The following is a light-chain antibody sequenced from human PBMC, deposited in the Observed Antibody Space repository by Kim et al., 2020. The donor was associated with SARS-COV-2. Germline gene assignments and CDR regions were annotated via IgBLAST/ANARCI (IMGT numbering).Light chain of an antibody. Sequence: SSELTQDPAVSVALGQTVRITCQGDSLRSSYASWYQQKPGQAPILVVFAKNNRPSGIPDRFSGSSSGSTASLTIAGAQAEDEADYYCHSRVSIGNDVIFGGGTQLTVL. CDR1: SLRSSY. CDR2: AKN. CDR3: HSRVSIGNDVI. J-gene: IGLJ2*01. V-gene: IGLV3-19*01.